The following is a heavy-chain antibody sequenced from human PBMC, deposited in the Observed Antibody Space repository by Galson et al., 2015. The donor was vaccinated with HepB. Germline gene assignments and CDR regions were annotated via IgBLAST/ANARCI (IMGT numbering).Heavy chain of an antibody. CDR2: ISGSGGST. J-gene: IGHJ3*02. Sequence: SLRLSCAASGFTFSSYAMSWVRQAPGKGLEWVSAISGSGGSTYYADSVKGRFTISRDNSKNTLYLQMNSLRAEDTAVYYCAKDRDIVVVPAAWDAFDIWGQGTMVTVSS. V-gene: IGHV3-23*01. CDR3: AKDRDIVVVPAAWDAFDI. CDR1: GFTFSSYA. D-gene: IGHD2-2*01.